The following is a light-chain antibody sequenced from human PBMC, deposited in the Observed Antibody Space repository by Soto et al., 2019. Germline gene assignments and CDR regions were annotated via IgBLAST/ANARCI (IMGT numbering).Light chain of an antibody. CDR2: DAS. CDR1: QTIRSW. Sequence: DIQMTQSPSTLSASLGDRVTITCRASQTIRSWLAWYQQKPGKAPKLLIYDASSLESGVPSRFSGSGSGTEFTLTISSLQPDDFATYYCQQSYSTPITFGQGTRLEI. J-gene: IGKJ5*01. V-gene: IGKV1-5*01. CDR3: QQSYSTPIT.